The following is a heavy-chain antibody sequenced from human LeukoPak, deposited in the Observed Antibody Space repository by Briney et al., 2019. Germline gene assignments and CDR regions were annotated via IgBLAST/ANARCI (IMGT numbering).Heavy chain of an antibody. CDR3: AKRHCRGGTCYSDSYYLDV. CDR1: GFAFSTFA. V-gene: IGHV3-23*01. CDR2: ISATGGST. J-gene: IGHJ6*03. D-gene: IGHD2-15*01. Sequence: PGGSLRLSCAASGFAFSTFAMSWVRLAPGKGLEWVSGISATGGSTYYADSVKGRFTISRDNSKNTVILQMSSLRLEDTALYYCAKRHCRGGTCYSDSYYLDVWGKGTTVTVSS.